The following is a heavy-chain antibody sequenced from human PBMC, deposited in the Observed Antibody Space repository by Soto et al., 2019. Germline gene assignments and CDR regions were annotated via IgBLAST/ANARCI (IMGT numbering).Heavy chain of an antibody. CDR3: ARQDYNYAYFDF. V-gene: IGHV5-51*01. Sequence: GESLKISCKGSGYRFTNYWIGWVRQMPGKGLEWMGIIYPGDSDTRYSPSFQGQVIISVDQSISTAYLQWSSLQASDTAMYYCARQDYNYAYFDFWGQGTLVTVSS. CDR1: GYRFTNYW. J-gene: IGHJ4*02. D-gene: IGHD5-18*01. CDR2: IYPGDSDT.